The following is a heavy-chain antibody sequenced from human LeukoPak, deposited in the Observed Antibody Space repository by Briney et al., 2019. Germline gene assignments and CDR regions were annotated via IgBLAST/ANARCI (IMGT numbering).Heavy chain of an antibody. V-gene: IGHV3-11*01. J-gene: IGHJ4*02. CDR3: ARGDGVYDYVWGRSY. CDR2: ISSGGDTF. D-gene: IGHD3-16*01. Sequence: GGSLRLSCAASGFVFSDYYMVWIRQVPGKGLEWIAYISSGGDTFFYADSVKGRFTISRDNSGDSLYLQMNSLRAEDTAVYYCARGDGVYDYVWGRSYWGQGTLVSVSP. CDR1: GFVFSDYY.